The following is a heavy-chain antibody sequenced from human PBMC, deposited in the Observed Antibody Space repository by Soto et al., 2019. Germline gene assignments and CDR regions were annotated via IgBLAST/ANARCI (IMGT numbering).Heavy chain of an antibody. V-gene: IGHV1-69*08. CDR3: ARDPLSGYSGYDQRFDP. Sequence: QVQLVQSGAEVKKPGSSVKVSCKASGGTFSSYTISWVRQAPGQGLEWMGRIIPILGIATYAQKFQGRVTITADKSTSTAYMELSSPRSEDTAVYYCARDPLSGYSGYDQRFDPWGQGTLVTVSS. CDR1: GGTFSSYT. J-gene: IGHJ5*02. D-gene: IGHD5-12*01. CDR2: IIPILGIA.